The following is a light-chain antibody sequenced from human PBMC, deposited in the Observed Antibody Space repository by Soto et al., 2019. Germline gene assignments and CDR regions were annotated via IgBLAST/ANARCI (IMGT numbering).Light chain of an antibody. CDR3: SSYGGSNNYV. CDR1: SSDVGGYNY. V-gene: IGLV2-8*01. Sequence: QSALTQPPSASGSPGQSVTISCTGSSSDVGGYNYVSWYQQHPGKAPKLMIYEVIKRPSGVPDRFSGSKSGNTASQTVSGLQAEDEADYYCSSYGGSNNYVLGTGTKLTVL. CDR2: EVI. J-gene: IGLJ1*01.